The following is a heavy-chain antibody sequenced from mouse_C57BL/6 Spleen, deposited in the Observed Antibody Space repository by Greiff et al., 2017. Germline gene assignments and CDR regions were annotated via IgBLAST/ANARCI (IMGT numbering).Heavy chain of an antibody. Sequence: VQLQESGPELVKPGASVKISCKASGYAFSSSWMNWVKQRPGQGLEWIGRIYPGDGDTNYNGKFKGKATLTADKSSSTAYMQLSSLTSEDSAVYFCARGKSWDAHWYFDVWGTGTTVTVSS. CDR1: GYAFSSSW. V-gene: IGHV1-82*01. J-gene: IGHJ1*03. CDR3: ARGKSWDAHWYFDV. D-gene: IGHD4-1*01. CDR2: IYPGDGDT.